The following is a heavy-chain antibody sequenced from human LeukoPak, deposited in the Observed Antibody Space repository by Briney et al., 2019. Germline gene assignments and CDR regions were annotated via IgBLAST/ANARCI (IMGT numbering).Heavy chain of an antibody. CDR1: GYTFTGYY. D-gene: IGHD3-3*01. CDR3: SQSDYYYGMDV. CDR2: INPNSGGT. J-gene: IGHJ6*02. V-gene: IGHV1-2*02. Sequence: GASVKVSCKASGYTFTGYYMHWVRQAPGQGLEWMGWINPNSGGTNYAQKFQGRVTMTRDTSISTAYMELSSLRSEDTAVYYCSQSDYYYGMDVWGQGTTVTVSS.